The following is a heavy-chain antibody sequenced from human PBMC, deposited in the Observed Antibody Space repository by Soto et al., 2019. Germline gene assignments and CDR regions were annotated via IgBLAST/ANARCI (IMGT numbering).Heavy chain of an antibody. CDR1: GDSFNDYY. CDR2: INPNGGVT. D-gene: IGHD5-12*01. Sequence: QVQLVQSGAEVRKPGASVTVSCRSSGDSFNDYYIHWVRQAPGQGFEWMGWINPNGGVTKYAQKFQGGVSMPRDTSIRTVYMQLSRLRSAARAVYYCARESGGATATLDYYYFYMDVWGTGTTVTVSS. CDR3: ARESGGATATLDYYYFYMDV. V-gene: IGHV1-2*02. J-gene: IGHJ6*03.